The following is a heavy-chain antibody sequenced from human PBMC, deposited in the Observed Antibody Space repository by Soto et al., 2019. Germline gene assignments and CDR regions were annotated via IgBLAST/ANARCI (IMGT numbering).Heavy chain of an antibody. CDR3: ARAESDYYYYGMDV. CDR2: ISYDGSNK. J-gene: IGHJ6*02. CDR1: GFTFSSYA. Sequence: ESGGGVVQPGRSLRLSCAASGFTFSSYAMHWVRQAPGKGLEWVAVISYDGSNKYYADSVKGRFTISRDNSKNTLYLQMNSLRAEDTAVYYCARAESDYYYYGMDVWGQGTTVTVSS. V-gene: IGHV3-30-3*01.